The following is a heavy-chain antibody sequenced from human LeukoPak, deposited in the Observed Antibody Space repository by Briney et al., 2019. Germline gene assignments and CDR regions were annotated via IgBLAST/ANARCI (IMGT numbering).Heavy chain of an antibody. CDR1: GFDFSIYT. Sequence: GGSLRLSYPASGFDFSIYTMYWVRQAPGKGPEYVSTISGSGNGGSRYYADSVKGRFTISRDDSKSIVYLQMNNLRSEDTAVYYCVKDFGRIRGTPDSWGQGTLVTVSS. J-gene: IGHJ4*02. CDR3: VKDFGRIRGTPDS. D-gene: IGHD1-26*01. CDR2: ISGSGNGGSR. V-gene: IGHV3-64D*06.